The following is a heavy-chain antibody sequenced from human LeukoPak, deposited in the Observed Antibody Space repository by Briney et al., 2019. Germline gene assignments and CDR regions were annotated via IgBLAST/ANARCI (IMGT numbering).Heavy chain of an antibody. V-gene: IGHV4-4*02. J-gene: IGHJ3*02. CDR1: GGSISTNNW. CDR3: ARVKMATIRGGAFDI. CDR2: IHHSGST. D-gene: IGHD5-24*01. Sequence: SGTLSLTCAVSGGSISTNNWWTWVRQPPGKGLEWIGEIHHSGSTDYNPSLKSRVTISVDTSKNQFSLKLSSVTAADTAVYYCARVKMATIRGGAFDIWGQGTMVTVSS.